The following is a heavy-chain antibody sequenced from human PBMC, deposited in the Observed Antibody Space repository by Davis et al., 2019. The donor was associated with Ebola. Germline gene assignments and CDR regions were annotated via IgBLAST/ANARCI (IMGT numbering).Heavy chain of an antibody. Sequence: SVKVSCKASAYTFTSYGISWVRQAPGQGLEWMGGIIPIFGTANYAQKFQGRVTITADESTSTAYMELSSLRSEDTAVYYCARETTVTTSGYYGMDVWGQGTTVTVSS. D-gene: IGHD4-11*01. CDR3: ARETTVTTSGYYGMDV. CDR2: IIPIFGTA. CDR1: AYTFTSYG. J-gene: IGHJ6*02. V-gene: IGHV1-69*13.